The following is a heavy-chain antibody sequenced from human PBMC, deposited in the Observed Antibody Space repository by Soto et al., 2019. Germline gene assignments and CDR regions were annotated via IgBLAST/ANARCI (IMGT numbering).Heavy chain of an antibody. CDR3: ASLSRFAFDF. D-gene: IGHD3-10*01. J-gene: IGHJ4*01. CDR2: ISGGGDYI. V-gene: IGHV3-21*04. Sequence: EVQLVESGGGLVKPGGSLRLSCAASGFSFHSYTMNWVRQAPGKGLDWVSSISGGGDYIYYTDSVKGRFTISRDNAKKSLFLQMNSLRAEDTAVYYCASLSRFAFDFWGQGTLVTVAS. CDR1: GFSFHSYT.